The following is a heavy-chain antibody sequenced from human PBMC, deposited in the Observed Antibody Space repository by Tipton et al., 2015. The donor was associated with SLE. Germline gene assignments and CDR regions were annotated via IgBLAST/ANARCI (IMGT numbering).Heavy chain of an antibody. CDR3: ARDSGSWPFWYFDL. CDR2: IKNSGRTI. Sequence: GSLRLSCAASGFTFSSYEMNWVRQAPGKGLEWVSYIKNSGRTIHYADSVKGRFTISRDNADNSLFLQMDSLRAEDTGVYYCARDSGSWPFWYFDLWGRGTLVTVSS. V-gene: IGHV3-48*03. D-gene: IGHD6-13*01. CDR1: GFTFSSYE. J-gene: IGHJ2*01.